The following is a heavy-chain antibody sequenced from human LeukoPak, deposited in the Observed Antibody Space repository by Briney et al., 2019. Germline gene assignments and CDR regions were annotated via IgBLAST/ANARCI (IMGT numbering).Heavy chain of an antibody. Sequence: GGSLRLSCAASGFTFSDYHMEWVRQPPGKGLEWVSAISGSGGSTYYADSVKGRFTISRDNSKNTLYLQMNSLRAEDTAVYYCAKDSGGIVLMVYALGFDYWGQGTLVTVSS. CDR1: GFTFSDYH. D-gene: IGHD2-8*01. J-gene: IGHJ4*02. V-gene: IGHV3-23*01. CDR3: AKDSGGIVLMVYALGFDY. CDR2: ISGSGGST.